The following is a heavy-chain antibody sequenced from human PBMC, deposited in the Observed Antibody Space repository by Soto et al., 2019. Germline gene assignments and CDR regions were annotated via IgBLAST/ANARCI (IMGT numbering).Heavy chain of an antibody. CDR1: GFTFSSYA. CDR3: AKVYDYSTLRVNYMDV. Sequence: GSLRLSCAASGFTFSSYAMSWVRQAPGKGLEWVSAISGSGGSTYYADSVKGRFTISRDNSKNTLYLQMNSLRAEDTAVYYCAKVYDYSTLRVNYMDVWGKGTTVTVSS. CDR2: ISGSGGST. V-gene: IGHV3-23*01. J-gene: IGHJ6*03. D-gene: IGHD4-4*01.